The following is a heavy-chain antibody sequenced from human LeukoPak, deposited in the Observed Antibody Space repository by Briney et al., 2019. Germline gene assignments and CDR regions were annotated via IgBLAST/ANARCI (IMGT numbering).Heavy chain of an antibody. J-gene: IGHJ6*01. CDR1: GGSFSGYY. V-gene: IGHV4-31*11. CDR3: ARDAYRYDSSGYSLRYYGMDV. D-gene: IGHD3-22*01. CDR2: IYYSGST. Sequence: SETLCLTCAVYGGSFSGYYWSWIRQHPGKGLEWIGYIYYSGSTYYNPSLKGRVTISVDTSKNQFSLKLSSVTAADTAVYYCARDAYRYDSSGYSLRYYGMDVWGERSTVTVSS.